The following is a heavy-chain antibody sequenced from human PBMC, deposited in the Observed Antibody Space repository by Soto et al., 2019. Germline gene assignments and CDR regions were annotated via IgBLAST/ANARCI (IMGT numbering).Heavy chain of an antibody. Sequence: PSETLSLTCTVSGGSLRGYSWSWIRQSPEKGLEWIGYVYSGGGTNYSPSFMGRVTISVDTTDNQFSLKLNSVTAADTAVYYCAREKTPSSPHYFYYGMDVWGQGTTVTVSS. D-gene: IGHD3-9*01. V-gene: IGHV4-59*01. CDR1: GGSLRGYS. CDR2: VYSGGGT. J-gene: IGHJ6*02. CDR3: AREKTPSSPHYFYYGMDV.